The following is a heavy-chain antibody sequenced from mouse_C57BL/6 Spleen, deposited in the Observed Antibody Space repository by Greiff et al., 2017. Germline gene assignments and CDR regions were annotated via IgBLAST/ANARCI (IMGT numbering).Heavy chain of an antibody. V-gene: IGHV1-15*01. D-gene: IGHD3-2*02. CDR2: IDPETGGT. CDR3: TRWNSSGYETFAY. J-gene: IGHJ3*01. Sequence: QVQLQQSGAELVRPGASVTLSCKASGYTFTDYEMHWVKQTPVHGLEWIGAIDPETGGTAYNQKFKGKAILTADKSSSTAYMELRSLTSEDSAVYYCTRWNSSGYETFAYWGQGTLVTVSA. CDR1: GYTFTDYE.